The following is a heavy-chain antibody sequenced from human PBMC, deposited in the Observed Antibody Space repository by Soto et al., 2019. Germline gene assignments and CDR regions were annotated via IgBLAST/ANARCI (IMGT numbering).Heavy chain of an antibody. CDR2: IIPILGIA. V-gene: IGHV1-69*02. Sequence: ASVKVSCKASGGTFSSYTISWVRQAPGQGLEWMGRIIPILGIANYAQKFQGRVTITADKSTSTAYMELSSLRSEDTAVYYCATAPRGDSVDYWGQGTLVTVSS. J-gene: IGHJ4*02. CDR3: ATAPRGDSVDY. CDR1: GGTFSSYT. D-gene: IGHD4-17*01.